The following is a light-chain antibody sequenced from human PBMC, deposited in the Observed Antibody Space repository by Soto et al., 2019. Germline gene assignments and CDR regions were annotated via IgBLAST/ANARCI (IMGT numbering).Light chain of an antibody. CDR2: DVT. CDR1: SSDVGAYNY. CDR3: SSYTRSSTLYV. V-gene: IGLV2-14*01. Sequence: QSALTQPASVSGSPGQSITISCTGTSSDVGAYNYVSWYQQHPGRAPKLMIYDVTNRPSGVSNRFSGSKSGNTASLTISGVRAEDEADYSCSSYTRSSTLYVFGTGTKLTVL. J-gene: IGLJ1*01.